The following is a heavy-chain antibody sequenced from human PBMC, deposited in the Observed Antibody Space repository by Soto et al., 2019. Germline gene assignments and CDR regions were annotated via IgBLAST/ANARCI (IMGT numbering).Heavy chain of an antibody. Sequence: QLQLKESGSGLVKPSQPLSLTCAVSGGSISSGGYSWSWIRQPPGKGLEWIGYIYHSGSTYYNPSLKSRVTISVDRSKNQFSLKLSSVTAADTAVYYCARVPGPWGQGTLVTVSS. CDR1: GGSISSGGYS. CDR3: ARVPGP. V-gene: IGHV4-30-2*01. D-gene: IGHD3-10*01. CDR2: IYHSGST. J-gene: IGHJ5*02.